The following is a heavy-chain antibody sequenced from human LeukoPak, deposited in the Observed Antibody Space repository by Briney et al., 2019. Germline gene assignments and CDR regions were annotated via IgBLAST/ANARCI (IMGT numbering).Heavy chain of an antibody. J-gene: IGHJ4*02. Sequence: GESLKISCKGSGYSFTSYWIGWVRQMPGKGLEWMGIIYPGDSDTRYSPSFQGQVTISADKSISTAYLQWSSLKASDTAMYYCARHRGYHDSSGYYSSNFFDYWGQGTLVTVSS. CDR1: GYSFTSYW. V-gene: IGHV5-51*01. CDR3: ARHRGYHDSSGYYSSNFFDY. D-gene: IGHD3-22*01. CDR2: IYPGDSDT.